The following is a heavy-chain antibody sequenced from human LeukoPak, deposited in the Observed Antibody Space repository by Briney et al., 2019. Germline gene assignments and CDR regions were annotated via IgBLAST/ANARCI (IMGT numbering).Heavy chain of an antibody. D-gene: IGHD3-22*01. CDR1: GFTFSSYS. Sequence: PGGSLRLSCAASGFTFSSYSMNWVRQAPGKGLEWASSISSSSSYIYYADSVKGRFTISRDNAKNSLYLQMNSLRAEDTAVYYCARDVGEEHYYDSSGPIIGWGQGTLVTVSS. J-gene: IGHJ4*02. CDR2: ISSSSSYI. CDR3: ARDVGEEHYYDSSGPIIG. V-gene: IGHV3-21*01.